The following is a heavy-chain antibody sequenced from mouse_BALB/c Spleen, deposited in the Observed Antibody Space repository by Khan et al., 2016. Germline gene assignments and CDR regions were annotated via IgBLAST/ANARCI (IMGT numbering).Heavy chain of an antibody. V-gene: IGHV14-4*02. CDR1: GFNIKDYY. CDR3: NACDYNAMDY. Sequence: VQLQQSGAELVRSGASVKLSCTASGFNIKDYYMHWVKQRPEQGLEWIGWIDPENGDTEYAPKFQGKATMTADTSSNTAYLQLSSLTSEETDVYYCNACDYNAMDYWGQGTSVTVSS. CDR2: IDPENGDT. J-gene: IGHJ4*01.